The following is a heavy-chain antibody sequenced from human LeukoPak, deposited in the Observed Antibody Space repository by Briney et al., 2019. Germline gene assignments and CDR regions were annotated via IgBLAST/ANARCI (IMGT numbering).Heavy chain of an antibody. CDR1: GYSISSASY. Sequence: PSETLSLTCAISGYSISSASYWGWIRQPPGKGLEWIGNIYHSGSPYYNPSLKSRVTISVDTSKNQFSLKLSSVTAADTAVYYCARPISSQGYFGVVIDWGQGTLVTVSS. D-gene: IGHD3-3*01. J-gene: IGHJ4*02. V-gene: IGHV4-38-2*01. CDR3: ARPISSQGYFGVVID. CDR2: IYHSGSP.